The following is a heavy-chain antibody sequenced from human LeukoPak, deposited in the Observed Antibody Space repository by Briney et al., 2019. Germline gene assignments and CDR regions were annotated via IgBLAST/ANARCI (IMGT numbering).Heavy chain of an antibody. V-gene: IGHV4-34*01. CDR2: INHSGST. CDR1: GGSFSGYY. J-gene: IGHJ2*01. D-gene: IGHD6-13*01. CDR3: ARYIAAAGKGPRMRYFDL. Sequence: PETLSLTCAVYGGSFSGYYWSWIRQPPGKGLEWIGEINHSGSTNYNPSLKSRVTISVDTSKNQFSLKLSSVTAADTAVYYCARYIAAAGKGPRMRYFDLWGRGTLVTVSS.